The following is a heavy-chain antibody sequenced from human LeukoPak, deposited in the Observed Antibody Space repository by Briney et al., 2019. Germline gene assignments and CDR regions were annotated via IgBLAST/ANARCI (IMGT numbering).Heavy chain of an antibody. CDR1: GESMIGHY. Sequence: SETLSLTCAVYGESMIGHYWTWIRQPPGKRLEWIGEIHHSGGTNSNPSLKNRLTMSIDMSKNQFSLKLKSVTAADTAVYYCARATTSGSGRAYDHWAQGNLVPVSS. CDR2: IHHSGGT. V-gene: IGHV4-34*01. CDR3: ARATTSGSGRAYDH. D-gene: IGHD3-10*01. J-gene: IGHJ4*02.